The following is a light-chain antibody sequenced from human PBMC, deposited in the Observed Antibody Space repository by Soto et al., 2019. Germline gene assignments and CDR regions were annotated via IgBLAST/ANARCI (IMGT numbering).Light chain of an antibody. V-gene: IGKV3-15*01. Sequence: EIVMTQSPATLSVSPGERATLSCRASQSVSINLAWYQQKPGQPPRLLIYGASTRATGIPARFSGSGSGTEFTLTISSLQSEDFAVYYCQQYNNWPPWTFCQGTKVEIK. J-gene: IGKJ1*01. CDR3: QQYNNWPPWT. CDR2: GAS. CDR1: QSVSIN.